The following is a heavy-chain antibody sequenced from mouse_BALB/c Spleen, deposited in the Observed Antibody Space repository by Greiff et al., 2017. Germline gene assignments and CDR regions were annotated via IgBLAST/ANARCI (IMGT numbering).Heavy chain of an antibody. J-gene: IGHJ3*01. CDR1: GFTFSSYT. V-gene: IGHV5-12-2*01. Sequence: VQLVESGGGLVQPGGSLKLSCAASGFTFSSYTMSWVRQTPEKRLEWVAYISNGGGSTYYPDTVKGRFTISRDNAKNTLYLQMSSLKSEDTAMYYCARHGDYYGSSYWFAYWGQGTLVTVSA. CDR3: ARHGDYYGSSYWFAY. CDR2: ISNGGGST. D-gene: IGHD1-1*01.